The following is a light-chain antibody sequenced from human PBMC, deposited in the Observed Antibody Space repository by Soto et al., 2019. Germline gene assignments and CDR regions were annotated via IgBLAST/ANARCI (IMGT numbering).Light chain of an antibody. CDR1: QSVSSNY. Sequence: EIVLTQSPGTLSLSPGERATLSCRASQSVSSNYLAWHQQKPGQAPRLLIYGASSRAAGIPDRFRGSGSGTDFTLTISRLEPEDFAVYNCQQYGSSPFTFGPGTKVDIK. J-gene: IGKJ3*01. CDR2: GAS. V-gene: IGKV3-20*01. CDR3: QQYGSSPFT.